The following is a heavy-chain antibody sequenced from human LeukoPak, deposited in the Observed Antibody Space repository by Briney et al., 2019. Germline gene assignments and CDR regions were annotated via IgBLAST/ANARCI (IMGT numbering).Heavy chain of an antibody. CDR1: GLKFRNYG. CDR2: IWYDGSHQ. Sequence: PGGSLRLSCVASGLKFRNYGMHWVRQAPGKGLEWVTFIWYDGSHQYYIDSVKGRFTVSRDNAKSTLYLQMDSLRAEDTAVYYCAKYAPPTTVVTRFFDYWGQGTLVTVSS. V-gene: IGHV3-30*02. D-gene: IGHD4-23*01. CDR3: AKYAPPTTVVTRFFDY. J-gene: IGHJ4*02.